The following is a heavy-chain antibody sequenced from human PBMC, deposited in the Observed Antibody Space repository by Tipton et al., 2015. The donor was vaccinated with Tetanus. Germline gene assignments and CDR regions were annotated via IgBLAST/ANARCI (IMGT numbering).Heavy chain of an antibody. V-gene: IGHV3-23*01. CDR1: GFTFSSYA. Sequence: SLRLSCAASGFTFSSYAMSWVRQAPGKGLEWVSAISGSGGSTYYADNSKNTLYLEMNSLRAEDTAVYYCAKDPYGSGVNWFDPWGQGTLVTVSS. CDR3: AKDPYGSGVNWFDP. J-gene: IGHJ5*02. D-gene: IGHD3-10*01. CDR2: ISGSGGST.